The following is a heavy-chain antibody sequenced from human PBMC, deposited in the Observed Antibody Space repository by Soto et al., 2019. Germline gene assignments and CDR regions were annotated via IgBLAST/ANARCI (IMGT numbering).Heavy chain of an antibody. V-gene: IGHV3-49*03. Sequence: GGSLRLSCKFSGFDFFGTYGFTWFRQAPGKGLEWIAFIRGRPYGATTEYAASVRGRFTVSRDDSLKQVNLQMNSLKTGDTAVYFCTREALGATSFFDFWGQGAQVTVSS. CDR3: TREALGATSFFDF. D-gene: IGHD1-26*01. J-gene: IGHJ4*02. CDR1: GFDFFGTYG. CDR2: IRGRPYGATT.